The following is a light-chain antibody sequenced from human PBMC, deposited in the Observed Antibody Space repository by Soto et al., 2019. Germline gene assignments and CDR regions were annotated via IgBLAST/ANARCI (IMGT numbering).Light chain of an antibody. J-gene: IGKJ1*01. CDR3: QQYNNYST. CDR2: DAS. Sequence: EVVLTQSPATWPFAPGGRATLSCRARQSVSNYLAWYQHKPGQAPRLLIYDASKRATGIPARFSGSGSGTDFTLTISSLQPDDFATYYCQQYNNYSTFGQGTK. CDR1: QSVSNY. V-gene: IGKV3-11*01.